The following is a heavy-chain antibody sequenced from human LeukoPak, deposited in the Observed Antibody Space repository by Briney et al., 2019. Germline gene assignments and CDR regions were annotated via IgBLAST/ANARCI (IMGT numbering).Heavy chain of an antibody. Sequence: GGSLRLSCAASGFTFSSYWMSWVRQAPGKGLEWVANIKQDGSEKYYMDSVKGRFTISRDNAKNSLYLQMNSLRAEDTAVYYCARVKRRYYDSSGTYYFDYWGQGTLVTVSS. CDR1: GFTFSSYW. CDR3: ARVKRRYYDSSGTYYFDY. D-gene: IGHD3-22*01. CDR2: IKQDGSEK. V-gene: IGHV3-7*01. J-gene: IGHJ4*02.